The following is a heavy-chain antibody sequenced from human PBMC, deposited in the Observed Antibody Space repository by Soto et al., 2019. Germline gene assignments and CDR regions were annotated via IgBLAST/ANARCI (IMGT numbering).Heavy chain of an antibody. J-gene: IGHJ6*03. V-gene: IGHV1-8*01. CDR3: ARGGFLDPNMDG. CDR1: GYSFTSYD. CDR2: MNPNSGEP. D-gene: IGHD2-15*01. Sequence: QVQLVQSGAEVKKPGASLRVSCTASGYSFTSYDMNWVRQVPGQGPEWMGWMNPNSGEPGYAQKFQGRLTLSRDMSTSTADMELSTLTSDATAVYYCARGGFLDPNMDGCGGGTTIT.